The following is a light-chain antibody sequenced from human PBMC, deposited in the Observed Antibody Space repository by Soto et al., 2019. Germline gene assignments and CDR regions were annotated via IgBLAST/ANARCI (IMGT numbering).Light chain of an antibody. CDR3: QQYDSFPWS. J-gene: IGKJ1*01. CDR2: DAS. Sequence: DIQMTQSPSTLSAAVGDRVTITCRASQSISGWLAWYQQKPGKAPKILIYDASNLERGLPSRFSGSGSGTEFTLTISSLQPDDFAPYYCQQYDSFPWSFGQGTKVDIK. V-gene: IGKV1-5*01. CDR1: QSISGW.